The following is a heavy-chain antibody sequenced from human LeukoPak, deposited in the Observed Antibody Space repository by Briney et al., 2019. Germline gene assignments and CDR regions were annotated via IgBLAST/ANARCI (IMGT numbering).Heavy chain of an antibody. Sequence: GASLRLSCAGSGFTFRTYAMGWVRQAPGKWLEGVSSINSGGDDTYYADSVKGRFTISRDNFKNTLYLQMNSLRAEDTAVYYCVKPPRLSIIRGEGMDVWGQGTTVTVSS. CDR3: VKPPRLSIIRGEGMDV. CDR1: GFTFRTYA. CDR2: INSGGDDT. V-gene: IGHV3-23*01. J-gene: IGHJ6*02. D-gene: IGHD3-10*01.